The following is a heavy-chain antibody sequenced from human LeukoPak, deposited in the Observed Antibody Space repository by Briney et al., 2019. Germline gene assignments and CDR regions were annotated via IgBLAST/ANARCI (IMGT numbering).Heavy chain of an antibody. CDR2: INPNSGGT. CDR1: GYTFIGYH. V-gene: IGHV1-2*02. CDR3: AMSVGHYYFDY. J-gene: IGHJ4*02. D-gene: IGHD5/OR15-5a*01. Sequence: ASVKVSCKASGYTFIGYHMHWVRQAPGQGFEWMGWINPNSGGTDYAQKFQGGFTMTRDTSINTAYMEVSRLTSDDTAVYYCAMSVGHYYFDYWGQGTLVTVSS.